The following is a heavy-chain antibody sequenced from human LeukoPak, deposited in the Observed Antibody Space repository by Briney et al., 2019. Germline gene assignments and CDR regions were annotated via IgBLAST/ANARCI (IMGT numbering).Heavy chain of an antibody. V-gene: IGHV3-30-3*01. J-gene: IGHJ5*02. CDR2: ISYDGNNK. D-gene: IGHD6-6*01. Sequence: GRSLRLSCAAPGFTFNHFAMHWVRQAPGKGLEWVAVISYDGNNKYHADSVKGRLTISRDNSKNTLYLQMNSLRGDDTAMYYCARDLETLAARNELIWSNWIDPWGQGTLVTVSS. CDR1: GFTFNHFA. CDR3: ARDLETLAARNELIWSNWIDP.